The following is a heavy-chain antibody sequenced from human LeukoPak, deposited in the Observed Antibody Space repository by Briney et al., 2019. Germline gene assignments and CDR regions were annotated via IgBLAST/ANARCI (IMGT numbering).Heavy chain of an antibody. J-gene: IGHJ6*03. CDR3: ATAPIDSSGYPNYYYYMDV. CDR1: GYTLTELS. V-gene: IGHV1-24*01. Sequence: ASVKVSCKVSGYTLTELSMHWVRQAPGKGLEWMGGFDPEDGETIYAQKFQGRVTMTEDTSTDTAYMGLSSLRSEDTAVYYCATAPIDSSGYPNYYYYMDVWGKGTTVTVSS. CDR2: FDPEDGET. D-gene: IGHD3-22*01.